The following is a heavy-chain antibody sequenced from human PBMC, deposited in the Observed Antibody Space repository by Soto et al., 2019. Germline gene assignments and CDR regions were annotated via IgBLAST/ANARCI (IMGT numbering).Heavy chain of an antibody. J-gene: IGHJ4*02. CDR1: VYTCAAYF. Sequence: CEESVYTCAAYFMHWVRQAPGQGLEWIGIINPSGGSTNYAQKLQGRVAMTWDTSTSTVYMDLSSLRSDDTAVYYCARAPFSSSSFFFDYWGQGTLVTVSS. V-gene: IGHV1-46*01. D-gene: IGHD6-6*01. CDR3: ARAPFSSSSFFFDY. CDR2: INPSGGST.